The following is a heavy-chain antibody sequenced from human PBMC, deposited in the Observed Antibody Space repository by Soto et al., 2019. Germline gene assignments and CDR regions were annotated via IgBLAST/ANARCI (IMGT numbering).Heavy chain of an antibody. V-gene: IGHV4-30-4*01. D-gene: IGHD3-16*01. CDR2: IYSTGST. CDR1: GGSISSGDYY. Sequence: QVQLQESGPGLVKPSQTLSLTCTVSGGSISSGDYYWNWIRQPPGKGLEWIGFIYSTGSTYYNPSLKSRLTISVDMSKNQFSLKLTSVTAAETAVYYCARNDYDYVWESPGGDAFDIWGQGTMVTVSS. CDR3: ARNDYDYVWESPGGDAFDI. J-gene: IGHJ3*02.